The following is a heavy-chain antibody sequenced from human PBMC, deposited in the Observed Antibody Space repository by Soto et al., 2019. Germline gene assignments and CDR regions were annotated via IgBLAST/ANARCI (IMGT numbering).Heavy chain of an antibody. CDR2: ISSSGSTI. V-gene: IGHV3-11*01. D-gene: IGHD6-19*01. CDR3: AVPTGYSSGWSSYYYGMDV. J-gene: IGHJ6*02. CDR1: GFTFSDYY. Sequence: PGGSLRLSCAASGFTFSDYYMSWIRQAPGKGLEWVSYISSSGSTIYYADSVKGRFTISRDNAKNSLYLQMNSLRAEDTAVYYCAVPTGYSSGWSSYYYGMDVWGQGTTVTVSS.